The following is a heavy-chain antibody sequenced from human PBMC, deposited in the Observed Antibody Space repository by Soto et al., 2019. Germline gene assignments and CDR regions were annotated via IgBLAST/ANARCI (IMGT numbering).Heavy chain of an antibody. CDR2: ISPNNGNT. V-gene: IGHV1-18*04. D-gene: IGHD5-12*01. CDR3: ARDESGYNWFDP. Sequence: KGSRKTAGYTCTRIEIIWVRQATGQGLEWMGWISPNNGNTNYAQKFQGRVTMTTDTSTSTAYMELRSLRSDDTAVYYCARDESGYNWFDPWGQGTLVTVSS. CDR1: GYTCTRIE. J-gene: IGHJ5*02.